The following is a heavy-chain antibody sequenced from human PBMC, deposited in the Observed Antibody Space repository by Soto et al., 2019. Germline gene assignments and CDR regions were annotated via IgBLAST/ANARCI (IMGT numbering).Heavy chain of an antibody. D-gene: IGHD1-26*01. V-gene: IGHV1-8*01. Sequence: ASVKISCKASGYTFTSYDINWVRQATGQGLEWMGWMNHNSGNTGYAQKFQGRVTMTRNTSISTAYMKLSSLRSEDTAVHYGARGPGYYYSDSCGLDVWGQGTMVTGSS. J-gene: IGHJ6*02. CDR1: GYTFTSYD. CDR2: MNHNSGNT. CDR3: ARGPGYYYSDSCGLDV.